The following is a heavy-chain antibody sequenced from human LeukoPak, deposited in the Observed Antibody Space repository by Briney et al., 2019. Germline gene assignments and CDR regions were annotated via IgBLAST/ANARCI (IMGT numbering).Heavy chain of an antibody. V-gene: IGHV3-30*19. J-gene: IGHJ1*01. CDR3: ARDLGYSSSYRKATFQH. CDR2: ISDDGYNP. Sequence: PGGSLRLSCAASGFTFSNYGMHWVRQAPGRGLDWVAVISDDGYNPYYSDSVKGRFTISRDNSKNTVYLQMNSLRAEDTAVYYCARDLGYSSSYRKATFQHWGQGTLVTVSS. D-gene: IGHD6-13*01. CDR1: GFTFSNYG.